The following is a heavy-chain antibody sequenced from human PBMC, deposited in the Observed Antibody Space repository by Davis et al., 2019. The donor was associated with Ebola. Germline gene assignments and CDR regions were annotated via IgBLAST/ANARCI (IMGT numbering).Heavy chain of an antibody. Sequence: ASVKVSCKASGYTFIGYYMHWVRRAPGQGLEWMGRINPYNGGTNYAQKFQGRVTMPRDTSISTAYMELGRLTSDDTAVYYCARVRYCGGDCSPQYYYGMDVWGKGTTVTVSS. CDR1: GYTFIGYY. CDR2: INPYNGGT. V-gene: IGHV1-2*06. CDR3: ARVRYCGGDCSPQYYYGMDV. J-gene: IGHJ6*04. D-gene: IGHD2-21*02.